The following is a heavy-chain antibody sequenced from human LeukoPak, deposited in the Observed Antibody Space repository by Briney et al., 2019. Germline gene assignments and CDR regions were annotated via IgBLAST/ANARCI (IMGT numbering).Heavy chain of an antibody. CDR3: ARGLSGYSGYGY. V-gene: IGHV4-34*01. Sequence: SETLSLTCAVYGGSFSGYYWSWIRRPPGKGLEWIGEINHSGSTNYNPSPKSRVTISVDTSKNQFSLKLSSVTAADTAVYYCARGLSGYSGYGYWGQGTLVTVSS. CDR1: GGSFSGYY. D-gene: IGHD5-12*01. CDR2: INHSGST. J-gene: IGHJ4*02.